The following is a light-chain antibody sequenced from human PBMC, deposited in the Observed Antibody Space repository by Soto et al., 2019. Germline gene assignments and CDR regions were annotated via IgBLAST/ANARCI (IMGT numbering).Light chain of an antibody. CDR2: DAS. J-gene: IGKJ1*01. V-gene: IGKV3-11*01. CDR1: QSVITD. Sequence: EIVMTQSPATLSVSPGERATLSCRASQSVITDLAWYQQKPGQAPRLLIYDASNRATGIPARFSGSGSGTDFTLTIISLEPEDFAVYYCQQYGTSPRTFGQGTNVDIK. CDR3: QQYGTSPRT.